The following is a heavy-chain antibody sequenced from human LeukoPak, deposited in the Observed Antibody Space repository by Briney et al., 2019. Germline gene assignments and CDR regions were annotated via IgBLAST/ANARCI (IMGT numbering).Heavy chain of an antibody. CDR3: ARADWDTAMIDY. D-gene: IGHD5-18*01. Sequence: GGSLRLSCEASGFTLRNYYMNWVRQAPGKGLEWVSSISSSSSYIYYADSVKGRFTISRDNAKNSLYLQMNSLRAEDTAVYYCARADWDTAMIDYWGQGTLVTVSS. V-gene: IGHV3-21*01. CDR2: ISSSSSYI. J-gene: IGHJ4*02. CDR1: GFTLRNYY.